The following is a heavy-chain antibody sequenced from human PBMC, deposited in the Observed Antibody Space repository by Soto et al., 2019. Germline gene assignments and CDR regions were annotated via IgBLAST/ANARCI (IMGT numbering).Heavy chain of an antibody. D-gene: IGHD3-3*01. CDR1: GESIHTYL. CDR2: INTSTGST. V-gene: IGHV4-4*07. J-gene: IGHJ4*02. CDR3: ARHRRYDFWRY. Sequence: PSETLSLTCTVSGESIHTYLWSWIRQPAGKGLEWIGRINTSTGSTYYNPSLKSRVTISVDTSKNQFSLKLSSVTAADTAVYYCARHRRYDFWRYWGQGTLVTVSS.